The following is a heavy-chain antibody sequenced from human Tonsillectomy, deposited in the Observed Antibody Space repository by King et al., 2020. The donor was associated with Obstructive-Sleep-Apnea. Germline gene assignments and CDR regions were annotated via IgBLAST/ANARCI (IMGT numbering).Heavy chain of an antibody. J-gene: IGHJ1*01. CDR1: GYTFTDYY. V-gene: IGHV1-2*02. CDR2: INPNSGGT. Sequence: QLVQSGAEVKKPGASVKVSCKASGYTFTDYYIHWVRQAPGQGLEWMGWINPNSGGTNYAQKFQGRVTMTRDTSISTAYMELSRLRSDDTAVYYCARDEQWLDRGAEYFQHWGQGTLVTVSS. D-gene: IGHD6-19*01. CDR3: ARDEQWLDRGAEYFQH.